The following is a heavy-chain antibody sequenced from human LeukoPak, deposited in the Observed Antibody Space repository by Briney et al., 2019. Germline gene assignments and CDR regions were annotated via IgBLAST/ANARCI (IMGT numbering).Heavy chain of an antibody. Sequence: SVKVSCKASGGTFSNYVITWVRQAPGQGLEWMGGIIPVFGTATYARKFQDRVTITTDEFTSTAYMELSSLRFEDTAVYYCARQAFRTGMISADYWGQGTLVTVSS. V-gene: IGHV1-69*05. D-gene: IGHD1-1*01. CDR1: GGTFSNYV. J-gene: IGHJ4*02. CDR2: IIPVFGTA. CDR3: ARQAFRTGMISADY.